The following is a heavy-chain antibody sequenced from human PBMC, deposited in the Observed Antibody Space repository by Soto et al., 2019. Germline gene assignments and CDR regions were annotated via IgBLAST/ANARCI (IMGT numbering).Heavy chain of an antibody. CDR3: ARDSYYYGSGSYYNRAEYFQH. CDR2: INPSGGST. J-gene: IGHJ1*01. CDR1: GYTFTSYY. V-gene: IGHV1-46*01. D-gene: IGHD3-10*01. Sequence: GASVKVSCKASGYTFTSYYMHWVRQAPGQGLEWMGIINPSGGSTSYAQKFQGRVTMTRDTSTSTVYMELSSLRSEDTAVYYCARDSYYYGSGSYYNRAEYFQHWGQGTLVTVSS.